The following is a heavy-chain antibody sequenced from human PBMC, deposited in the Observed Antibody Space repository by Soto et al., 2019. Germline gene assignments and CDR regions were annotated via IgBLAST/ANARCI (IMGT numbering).Heavy chain of an antibody. CDR1: GFTFDDYA. Sequence: GGSLRLSCAASGFTFDDYAMHWVRQAPGKGLEWVSGISWNSGSIGYADSVKGRFTISRDNAKNSLYLQMNSLRAEDTALYYCSKDKRYSCSSYNSFDFWGQGSLVTVSS. J-gene: IGHJ4*02. V-gene: IGHV3-9*01. D-gene: IGHD6-6*01. CDR2: ISWNSGSI. CDR3: SKDKRYSCSSYNSFDF.